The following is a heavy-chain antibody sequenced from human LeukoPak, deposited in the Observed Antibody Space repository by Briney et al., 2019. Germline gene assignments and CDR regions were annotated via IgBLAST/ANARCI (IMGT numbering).Heavy chain of an antibody. D-gene: IGHD3-22*01. CDR1: GFTFSSYS. CDR3: ARSNYYDSSGYPSFDN. CDR2: ISSSGSTI. Sequence: GGSLRLSCAASGFTFSSYSMNWVRQAPGKGLEWISYISSSGSTIHYADSVKGRYTISRDNAKNSLFLQMNSLRAEDTAVYYCARSNYYDSSGYPSFDNWGQGTLVTVSS. V-gene: IGHV3-48*04. J-gene: IGHJ4*02.